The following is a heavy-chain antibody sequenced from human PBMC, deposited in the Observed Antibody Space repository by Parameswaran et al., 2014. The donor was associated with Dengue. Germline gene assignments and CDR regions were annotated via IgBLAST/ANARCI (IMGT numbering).Heavy chain of an antibody. CDR2: IYYSGTT. CDR3: ARPSYRSGWYFEY. D-gene: IGHD6-19*01. J-gene: IGHJ4*02. V-gene: IGHV4-39*01. Sequence: WIRQPPGKGLEWIGGIYYSGTTYYNPSLKSRVTISVDSSKNQFSLRLTSVTAIDTAVYYGARPSYRSGWYFEYWGQGTLVTVSS.